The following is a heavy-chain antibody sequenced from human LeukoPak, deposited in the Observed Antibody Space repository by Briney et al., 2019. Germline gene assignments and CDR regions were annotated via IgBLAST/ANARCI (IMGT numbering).Heavy chain of an antibody. CDR3: ARYYYTTGSLDY. CDR2: IYYTGST. V-gene: IGHV4-59*01. Sequence: SETLSLTCSVSGGSINNYYWGWIRQPPGKGLEWIGYIYYTGSTNCNPSLKSRLILSVDTSKNQFSLRLSSVTVADTAVYFCARYYYTTGSLDYWGQGTLVTVSS. D-gene: IGHD3-22*01. CDR1: GGSINNYY. J-gene: IGHJ4*02.